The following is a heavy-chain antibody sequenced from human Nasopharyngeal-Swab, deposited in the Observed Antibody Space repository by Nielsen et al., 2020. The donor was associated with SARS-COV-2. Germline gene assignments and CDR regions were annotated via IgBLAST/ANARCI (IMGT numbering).Heavy chain of an antibody. V-gene: IGHV3-33*01. Sequence: GESLKISCAASGFTFSSYGMHWVRQAPGKGLEWVAVIWYDGSNKYYADSVKGRFTISRDNSKNTLYLQMNSLRDEDTAVYYCASSGYRLDYYSMDVWGQGTTVTVSS. J-gene: IGHJ6*02. CDR3: ASSGYRLDYYSMDV. D-gene: IGHD5-18*01. CDR2: IWYDGSNK. CDR1: GFTFSSYG.